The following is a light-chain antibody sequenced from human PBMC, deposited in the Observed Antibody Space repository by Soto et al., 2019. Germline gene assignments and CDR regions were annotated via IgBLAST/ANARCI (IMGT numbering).Light chain of an antibody. CDR2: KAS. V-gene: IGKV1-5*03. J-gene: IGKJ1*01. Sequence: DIQMPQSPSTLSASVGDRVTITCRASQSISSWLAWYQQKPGKAPKHLIYKASSLESGVPSRFSGSGSGTEFTLTISSLQPDDFATYYCQQYNSYGTFGQGTKVDIK. CDR3: QQYNSYGT. CDR1: QSISSW.